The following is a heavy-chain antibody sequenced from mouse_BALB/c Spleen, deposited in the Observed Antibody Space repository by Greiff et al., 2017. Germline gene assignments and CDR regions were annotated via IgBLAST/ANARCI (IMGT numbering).Heavy chain of an antibody. D-gene: IGHD3-3*01. V-gene: IGHV1-77*01. CDR1: GYTFTDYY. CDR2: IYPGSGNT. Sequence: QVQLQQSGAELARPGASVKLSCKASGYTFTDYYINWVKQRTGQGLEWIGEIYPGSGNTYYNEKFKGKATLTADKSSSTAYMQLSSLTSEDSAVYFCAERASWFAYWGQGTLVTVSA. J-gene: IGHJ3*01. CDR3: AERASWFAY.